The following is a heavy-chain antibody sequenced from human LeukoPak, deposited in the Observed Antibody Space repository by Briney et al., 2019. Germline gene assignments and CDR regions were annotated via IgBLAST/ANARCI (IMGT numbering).Heavy chain of an antibody. CDR3: AKFIPTHIAVANYYFDY. D-gene: IGHD2-21*01. CDR2: ISGSGGST. CDR1: GFTFSSYA. V-gene: IGHV3-23*01. J-gene: IGHJ4*02. Sequence: PGGSLRLSCAASGFTFSSYAMSWVRQPPGKGLEWVSAISGSGGSTYYADSVKGRFTISRDNSKNTLYLQMNSLRAEDTAVYYCAKFIPTHIAVANYYFDYWGQGTLVTVSS.